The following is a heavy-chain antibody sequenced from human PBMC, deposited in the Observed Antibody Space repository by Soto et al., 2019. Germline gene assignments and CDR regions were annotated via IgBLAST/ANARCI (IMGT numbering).Heavy chain of an antibody. V-gene: IGHV1-2*02. CDR1: GYTFSGYD. CDR3: ARSLLNVILPLAY. D-gene: IGHD3-3*02. J-gene: IGHJ4*02. CDR2: FNTLSGDT. Sequence: QVQLVQSGAEVKKPGASVKVSCKASGYTFSGYDMHWVRQAPGQGFEWMGWFNTLSGDTSFPQKFQGGLAMTSDTSIDTAFMEVSRLTSDDTAIYYCARSLLNVILPLAYWGQGTLVSVSS.